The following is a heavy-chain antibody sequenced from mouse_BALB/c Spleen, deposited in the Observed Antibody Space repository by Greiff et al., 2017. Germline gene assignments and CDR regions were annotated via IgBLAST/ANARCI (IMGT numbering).Heavy chain of an antibody. CDR3: TRYDDYGFDY. D-gene: IGHD2-4*01. CDR1: GYTFTSYY. V-gene: IGHV1S81*02. Sequence: QVQLKQPGAELVKPGASVKLSCKASGYTFTSYYMYWVKQRPGQGLEWIGGINPSNGGTNFNEKFKSKATLTVDKSSSTAYMQLSSLTSEDSAVYYCTRYDDYGFDYWGQGTTLTVSS. CDR2: INPSNGGT. J-gene: IGHJ2*01.